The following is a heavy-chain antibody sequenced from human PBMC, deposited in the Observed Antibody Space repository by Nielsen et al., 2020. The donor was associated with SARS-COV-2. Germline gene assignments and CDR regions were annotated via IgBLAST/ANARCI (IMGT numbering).Heavy chain of an antibody. CDR1: GGSISSDY. Sequence: SETLSLTCTVSGGSISSDYWSWFRQPAGKGLEWIGRIYTSGNSNYNPSLKSRVTMSVDRSKNQFSLKLNSLTAADTAVYYCARAPITMIVVVNAFDIWGQGTMVTVSS. J-gene: IGHJ3*02. V-gene: IGHV4-4*07. CDR2: IYTSGNS. D-gene: IGHD3-22*01. CDR3: ARAPITMIVVVNAFDI.